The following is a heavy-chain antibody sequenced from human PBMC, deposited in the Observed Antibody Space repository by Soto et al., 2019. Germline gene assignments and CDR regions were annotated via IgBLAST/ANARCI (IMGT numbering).Heavy chain of an antibody. D-gene: IGHD6-13*01. CDR3: ARGRDDSSWSSAEYFQR. J-gene: IGHJ1*01. CDR1: GFTFSSYS. CDR2: ISSSSSTI. Sequence: EVQLVESGGGLVQPGGSLRLSCAASGFTFSSYSMNWVRQAPGKGLEWVSYISSSSSTIYYADSVKGRFTISRDNAKNSLYLQMNSLRDEDTAVYYCARGRDDSSWSSAEYFQRWGQGTLVTVSS. V-gene: IGHV3-48*02.